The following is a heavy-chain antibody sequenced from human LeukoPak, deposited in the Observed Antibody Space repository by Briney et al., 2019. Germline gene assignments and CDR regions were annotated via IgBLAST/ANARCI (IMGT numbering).Heavy chain of an antibody. CDR2: IIPIFGTA. CDR1: GGTFSSYA. Sequence: SVKVSCKASGGTFSSYAIGWVRQAPGQGLEWMGRIIPIFGTANYAQKFQGRVTITTDESTSTAYMELSSLRSEDTAVYYCVLEGNWNYIARLGITGFDPWGQGTLVTVSS. D-gene: IGHD1-7*01. J-gene: IGHJ5*02. CDR3: VLEGNWNYIARLGITGFDP. V-gene: IGHV1-69*05.